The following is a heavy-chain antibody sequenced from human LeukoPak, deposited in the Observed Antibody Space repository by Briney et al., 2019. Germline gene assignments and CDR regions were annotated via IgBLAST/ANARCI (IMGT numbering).Heavy chain of an antibody. CDR3: ARHLLWFGESSLYYYYYGMDV. V-gene: IGHV3-66*04. CDR2: IYSGGST. D-gene: IGHD3-10*01. CDR1: GFTVSNNY. J-gene: IGHJ6*02. Sequence: GGSLRLSCAASGFTVSNNYMSWVRQAPGKGLEWVSVIYSGGSTYYADSVKGRFTISRDNSKNTLYLQMNSLRAEDTAVYYCARHLLWFGESSLYYYYYGMDVWGQGTTVTVSS.